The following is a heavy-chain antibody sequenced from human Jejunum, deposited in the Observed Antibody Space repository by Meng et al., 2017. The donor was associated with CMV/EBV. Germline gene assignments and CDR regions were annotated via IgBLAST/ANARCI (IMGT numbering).Heavy chain of an antibody. CDR3: TRSLIVGAPGHFDY. J-gene: IGHJ4*02. V-gene: IGHV1-46*02. D-gene: IGHD1-26*01. CDR1: GYTFNTYY. Sequence: VSGYTFNTYYIHWVPQAPGQGLEWMGIINPSGGSPTYAQKFQGRFSMTSDLSTSTLYMELSGLRSEDTAMYYCTRSLIVGAPGHFDYWGQGTLVTVSS. CDR2: INPSGGSP.